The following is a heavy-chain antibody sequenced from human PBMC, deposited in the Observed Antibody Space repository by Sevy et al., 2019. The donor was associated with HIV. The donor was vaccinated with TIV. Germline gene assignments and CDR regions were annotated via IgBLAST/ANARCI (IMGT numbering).Heavy chain of an antibody. CDR3: AGENAWGRGYS. Sequence: SETLSLTCTVSGGSMTSLYWNWIRQPPGKGLEWIANIYYNGHINYNPSLKSRVTFSLDTSKNQFYLRLSSVTAADTAMYYCAGENAWGRGYSWGQGTLVTVSS. CDR1: GGSMTSLY. V-gene: IGHV4-59*08. J-gene: IGHJ4*02. CDR2: IYYNGHI. D-gene: IGHD1-26*01.